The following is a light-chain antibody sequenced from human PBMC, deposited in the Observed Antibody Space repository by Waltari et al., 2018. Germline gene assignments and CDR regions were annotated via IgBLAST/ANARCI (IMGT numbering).Light chain of an antibody. CDR1: QSVSSN. Sequence: EIVMTQSPATLSVSPGERATLSCRASQSVSSNLAWYRQKPGQAPRLLIYGASTRATGIPARFSGSGSGTEFTLTISSLQSEDFAVYYCQQYNNWPPSVTFGQGTKVEIK. CDR2: GAS. V-gene: IGKV3-15*01. CDR3: QQYNNWPPSVT. J-gene: IGKJ1*01.